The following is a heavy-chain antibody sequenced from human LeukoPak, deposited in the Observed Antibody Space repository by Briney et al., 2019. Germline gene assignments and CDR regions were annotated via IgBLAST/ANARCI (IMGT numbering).Heavy chain of an antibody. Sequence: ASVKVSCKASGGTFSSYAISWVRQAPGQGLEWMGGIIPIFGTANYAQKFQGRVTITADESTSTAYMELSSLRSEDTAVYYCARDLPRLGAAFDIWGQGTMVTVSS. J-gene: IGHJ3*02. V-gene: IGHV1-69*13. CDR1: GGTFSSYA. CDR2: IIPIFGTA. D-gene: IGHD3-3*01. CDR3: ARDLPRLGAAFDI.